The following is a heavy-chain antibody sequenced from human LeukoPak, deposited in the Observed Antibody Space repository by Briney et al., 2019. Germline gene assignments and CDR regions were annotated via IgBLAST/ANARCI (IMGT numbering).Heavy chain of an antibody. J-gene: IGHJ4*02. V-gene: IGHV5-51*01. CDR1: GYSFTSYC. Sequence: GEPLKISCNGSGYSFTSYCIVWVRHMPGKGLEWMGSIYPGDSDTRYSPSFQGQVTISADKSISTAYLQWSSLKASDTAMYYCARGGAGAYDYWGQGTLVTVSS. CDR2: IYPGDSDT. CDR3: ARGGAGAYDY. D-gene: IGHD4/OR15-4a*01.